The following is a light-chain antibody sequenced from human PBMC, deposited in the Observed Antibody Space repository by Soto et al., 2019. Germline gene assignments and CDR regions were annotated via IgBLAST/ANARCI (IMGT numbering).Light chain of an antibody. CDR1: QSVSSSY. Sequence: EIVLTQSPGTLSLSPGERATLSCRASQSVSSSYLAWYQQKPGQAPRLLIYGASSRATGIPYRFSVSGSGPDFTLTIIRLEPEDFAEYYCQQYGSSLYTFGQGTKLEIK. CDR3: QQYGSSLYT. J-gene: IGKJ2*01. V-gene: IGKV3-20*01. CDR2: GAS.